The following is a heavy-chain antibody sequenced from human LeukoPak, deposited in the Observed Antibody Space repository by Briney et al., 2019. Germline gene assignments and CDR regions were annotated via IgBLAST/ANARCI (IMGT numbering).Heavy chain of an antibody. CDR3: ARGAGTTSTEIRFDP. V-gene: IGHV4-31*03. CDR2: IYYSGST. J-gene: IGHJ5*02. Sequence: SETLSLTCTVSGGSISSGGYYWIWIPQHPGKGLEWLGYIYYSGSTYYNPSLKSRVTISVDTSKNQFSLKLSSVTAADTAVYYCARGAGTTSTEIRFDPWGQGTLVTVSS. D-gene: IGHD2-2*01. CDR1: GGSISSGGYY.